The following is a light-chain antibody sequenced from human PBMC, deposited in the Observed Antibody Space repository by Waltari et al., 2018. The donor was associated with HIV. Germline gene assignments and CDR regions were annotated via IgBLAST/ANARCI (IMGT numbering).Light chain of an antibody. Sequence: QSVLTQPPSVSGAPGQRVSISCSGGSSNIGSGYDVHWYQQFPGRAPKVLIYANTTRPSGVPDRFSGSKSGYSASLVITGLQAEDDADYYCQSYDSSLSGWVFGGGTKLTVL. CDR2: ANT. CDR3: QSYDSSLSGWV. V-gene: IGLV1-40*01. J-gene: IGLJ3*02. CDR1: SSNIGSGYD.